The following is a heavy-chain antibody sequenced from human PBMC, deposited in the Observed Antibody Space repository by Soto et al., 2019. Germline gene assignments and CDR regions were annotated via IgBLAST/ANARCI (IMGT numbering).Heavy chain of an antibody. CDR1: GFTFSSYA. Sequence: QVQLVESGGGVVQPGRSLRLSCAASGFTFSSYAMHWVRQAPGKGLEWVAVISYDGSNKYYADSVKGRFTISRDNSENTLYLQMNSLRAEDTAVYYCARDLAIFGVVPTGGMDVWGQGTTVTVSS. V-gene: IGHV3-30-3*01. J-gene: IGHJ6*02. D-gene: IGHD3-3*01. CDR2: ISYDGSNK. CDR3: ARDLAIFGVVPTGGMDV.